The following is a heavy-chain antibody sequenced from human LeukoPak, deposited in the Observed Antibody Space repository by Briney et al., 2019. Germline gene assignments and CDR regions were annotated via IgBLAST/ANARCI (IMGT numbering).Heavy chain of an antibody. CDR3: ARVYDYYDSSGYLGY. CDR2: INPNSGGT. V-gene: IGHV1-2*06. J-gene: IGHJ4*02. CDR1: GYTFTGYY. D-gene: IGHD3-22*01. Sequence: ASVKVSCKASGYTFTGYYMHWVRQAPGQGLEWMGRINPNSGGTNYAQKFQGRVTMTRDTSISTAYMELSRLRSDDTAVYYCARVYDYYDSSGYLGYWGRGTLVTVSS.